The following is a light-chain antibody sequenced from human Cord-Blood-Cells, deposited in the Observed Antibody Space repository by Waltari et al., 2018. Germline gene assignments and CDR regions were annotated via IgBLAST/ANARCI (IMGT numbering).Light chain of an antibody. CDR2: DAS. Sequence: VLSQSLLTLSLPPGVRATHTCRASQSVSSYLAWYQQKPGQAPRLLIYDASNRATGIPARFSGSGSETDFTLTISSLEPEDFAVYYCQQRSNWPRYTFGQGTKLEIK. V-gene: IGKV3-11*01. J-gene: IGKJ2*01. CDR1: QSVSSY. CDR3: QQRSNWPRYT.